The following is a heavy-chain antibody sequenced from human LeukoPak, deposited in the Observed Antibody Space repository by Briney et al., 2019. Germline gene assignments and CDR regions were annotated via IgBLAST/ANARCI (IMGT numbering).Heavy chain of an antibody. D-gene: IGHD3-22*01. Sequence: ASVKVSCKASGYTFTSYDINWVRQATGQGLEWMGWMNPNSGNTGYAQKFQGRVTMTRNTSISTAYMELSSLRSEDTAVYYCATALASSDDAFDIWAKGQWSPSLQ. CDR2: MNPNSGNT. V-gene: IGHV1-8*01. CDR3: ATALASSDDAFDI. CDR1: GYTFTSYD. J-gene: IGHJ3*02.